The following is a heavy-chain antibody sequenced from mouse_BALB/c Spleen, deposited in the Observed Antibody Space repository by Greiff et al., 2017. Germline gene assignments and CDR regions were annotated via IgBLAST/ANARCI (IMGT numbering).Heavy chain of an antibody. V-gene: IGHV5-9-4*01. CDR3: AREQDYYGSSYAMDY. CDR1: GFTFSSYA. Sequence: EVKLVESGGGLVKPGGSLKLSCAASGFTFSSYAMSWVRQSPEKRLEWVAEISSGGSYTYYPDTVTGRFTISRDNAKNTLYLEMSSLRSADTAMYYCAREQDYYGSSYAMDYWGQGTSVTVSS. J-gene: IGHJ4*01. D-gene: IGHD1-1*01. CDR2: ISSGGSYT.